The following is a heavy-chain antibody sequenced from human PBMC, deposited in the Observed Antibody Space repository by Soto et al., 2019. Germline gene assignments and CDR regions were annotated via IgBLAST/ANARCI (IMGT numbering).Heavy chain of an antibody. CDR2: ISSSGGTI. V-gene: IGHV3-48*02. CDR1: GFPFSNYT. J-gene: IGHJ3*02. CDR3: EREALPFYDDNGYYAMAAFDI. D-gene: IGHD3-22*01. Sequence: GGTLRLSCAVSGFPFSNYTMHWVRQAPGKGLEWVSYISSSGGTIYYADSVKGRFTVSRDNAKNSLYLQVNSLRDEDTAVYYCEREALPFYDDNGYYAMAAFDIWGQGTMVTVSS.